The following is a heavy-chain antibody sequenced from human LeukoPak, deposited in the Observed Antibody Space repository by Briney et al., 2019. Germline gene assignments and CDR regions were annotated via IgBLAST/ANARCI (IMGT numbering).Heavy chain of an antibody. Sequence: GGSLRLSCAASGFTFSSYGMHWVRQAPGKGLEWVAFIRYDGSNKYYADSVKGRFTISRDNSKNTLYLQMNSLRAEDTAVYYCAKDLYCSGGSCLSPSFWGLWGQGTLVTVSS. CDR3: AKDLYCSGGSCLSPSFWGL. CDR2: IRYDGSNK. V-gene: IGHV3-30*02. D-gene: IGHD2-15*01. CDR1: GFTFSSYG. J-gene: IGHJ4*02.